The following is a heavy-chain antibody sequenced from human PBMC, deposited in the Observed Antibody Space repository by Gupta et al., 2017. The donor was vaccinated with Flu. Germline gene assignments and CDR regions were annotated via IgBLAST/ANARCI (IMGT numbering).Heavy chain of an antibody. V-gene: IGHV5-51*01. CDR1: GYSFTNFW. Sequence: EVQLVQSGAEVKKPGESLKISCKGSGYSFTNFWIAWVRQMPGKGLEYMGIIYPDDSDTKYSPSVQGRVTISADKSLTTAYLQGNSLEASDTARYYCVRQYSFNNGFDYWGQGTRVTVSS. CDR2: IYPDDSDT. J-gene: IGHJ4*02. CDR3: VRQYSFNNGFDY. D-gene: IGHD2-15*01.